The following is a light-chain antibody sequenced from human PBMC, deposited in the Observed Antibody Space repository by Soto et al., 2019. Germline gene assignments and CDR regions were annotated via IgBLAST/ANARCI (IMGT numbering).Light chain of an antibody. Sequence: QSALTQPASVSGSPGRSVTISCTGTSSDVGDFNYVSWYQHLPGRAPKLIIYDVTNRPPGISYRFSASKSGRTASLTISGLQAEDECVYYSSSYSRSTTPVVFGGGTKVPVL. J-gene: IGLJ2*01. CDR3: SSYSRSTTPVV. CDR1: SSDVGDFNY. V-gene: IGLV2-14*03. CDR2: DVT.